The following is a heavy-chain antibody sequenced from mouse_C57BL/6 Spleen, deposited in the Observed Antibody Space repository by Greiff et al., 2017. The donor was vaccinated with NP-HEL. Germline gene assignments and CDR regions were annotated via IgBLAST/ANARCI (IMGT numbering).Heavy chain of an antibody. V-gene: IGHV5-16*01. CDR3: ARDYYFDY. Sequence: EVNLVESEGGLVQPGSSMKLSCTASGFTFSDYYMAWVRQVPEKGLEWVANINYDGSSTYYLDSLKSRFIISRDNAKNILYLQMSSLKSEDTATYYCARDYYFDYWGQGTTLTVSS. CDR1: GFTFSDYY. CDR2: INYDGSST. J-gene: IGHJ2*01.